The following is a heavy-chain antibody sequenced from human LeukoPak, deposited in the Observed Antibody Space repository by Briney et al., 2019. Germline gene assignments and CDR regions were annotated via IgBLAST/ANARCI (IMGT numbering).Heavy chain of an antibody. CDR2: IYYSGST. J-gene: IGHJ4*02. D-gene: IGHD3-22*01. CDR3: AGLSSVRATFDY. CDR1: GGSISSYY. V-gene: IGHV4-59*01. Sequence: PSETLSLTCTVSGGSISSYYWSWIRQPPGKGLEWIGYIYYSGSTNCNPSLKSRVTISVDTSKNQFSLKLSSVTAADTAVYYCAGLSSVRATFDYWGQGTLVTVSS.